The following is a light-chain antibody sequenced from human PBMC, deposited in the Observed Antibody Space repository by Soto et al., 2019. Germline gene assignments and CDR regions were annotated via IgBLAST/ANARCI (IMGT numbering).Light chain of an antibody. J-gene: IGKJ1*01. CDR3: QQYGGMWT. CDR1: QSINSD. V-gene: IGKV3-20*01. CDR2: GAS. Sequence: EIVMTQSPATLSVSPWETTRLSCRASQSINSDVAWYQQKPGQAPRLLIYGASSRATGIPDRFTGSGSGTDFTLTINRLEPEDFAVYYCQQYGGMWTFGQGTKVDIK.